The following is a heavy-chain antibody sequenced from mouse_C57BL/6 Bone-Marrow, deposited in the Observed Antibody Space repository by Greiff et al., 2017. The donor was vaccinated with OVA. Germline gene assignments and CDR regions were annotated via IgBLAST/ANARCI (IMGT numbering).Heavy chain of an antibody. J-gene: IGHJ1*03. D-gene: IGHD1-1*01. V-gene: IGHV1-55*01. CDR2: IYPGSGST. CDR3: ARRYYGSSWYFDV. CDR1: GYTFTSYW. Sequence: QVQLQQPGAELVKPGASVKMSCKASGYTFTSYWITWVKQRPGQGLEWIGDIYPGSGSTNSHEKFKSKATLTVDTSSSTAYMQLSSLTSEDSAVYYCARRYYGSSWYFDVWGTGTTVTVSS.